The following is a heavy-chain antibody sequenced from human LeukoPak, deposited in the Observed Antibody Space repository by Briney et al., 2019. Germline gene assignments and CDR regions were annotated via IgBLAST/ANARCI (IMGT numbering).Heavy chain of an antibody. J-gene: IGHJ4*02. V-gene: IGHV3-7*01. CDR2: IKQEGSEK. D-gene: IGHD3-10*01. Sequence: GGSLRLSCAASGFTFSSYWMSWVRQAPGSGLEWVANIKQEGSEKYYGDSVKGRFTISRDNAKNSLYLQMNSLRAEDTAVYYCARRDGSGSVDYWGQGTLVTVSS. CDR3: ARRDGSGSVDY. CDR1: GFTFSSYW.